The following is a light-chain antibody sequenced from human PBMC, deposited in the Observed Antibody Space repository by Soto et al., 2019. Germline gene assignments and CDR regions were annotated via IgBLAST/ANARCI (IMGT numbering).Light chain of an antibody. CDR3: QSYDSSLSGVV. J-gene: IGLJ2*01. Sequence: QAVVTQPPSVSGAPGPRVTMSCTGSSSNIGAGYDVHWYQQLPGTAPKLLIYGNSNRPSGVPDRFSGSKSGTSASLAITGLQAEDEADYYCQSYDSSLSGVVFGGGTKVTVL. CDR2: GNS. V-gene: IGLV1-40*01. CDR1: SSNIGAGYD.